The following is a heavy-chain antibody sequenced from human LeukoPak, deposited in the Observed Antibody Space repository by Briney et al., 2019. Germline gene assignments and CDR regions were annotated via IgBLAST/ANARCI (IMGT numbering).Heavy chain of an antibody. Sequence: GASVKVSCKASGYTFTSYGISWVRQAPGQGLEWMGWISAYNGNTNYAQKLQGRVTMTTDTSTSTAYMELRSLRSDDTAVYYCARDRSSNRYYSSTSCYQDDAFDIWGQGTMVTVSS. J-gene: IGHJ3*02. CDR3: ARDRSSNRYYSSTSCYQDDAFDI. V-gene: IGHV1-18*01. CDR1: GYTFTSYG. D-gene: IGHD2-2*01. CDR2: ISAYNGNT.